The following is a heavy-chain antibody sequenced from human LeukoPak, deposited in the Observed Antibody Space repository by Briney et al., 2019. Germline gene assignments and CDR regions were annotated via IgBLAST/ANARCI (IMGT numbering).Heavy chain of an antibody. D-gene: IGHD1-7*01. V-gene: IGHV3-30*02. J-gene: IGHJ4*02. CDR3: AKDDWNYVLL. CDR2: IRYDGSNK. CDR1: GFGFSGYG. Sequence: GGSLRLSCEASGFGFSGYGMHWVRQAPGKGLEWVAFIRYDGSNKYYVDSVKGRFTISRDNSKNTLYLQMNSLRAEDTAVYYCAKDDWNYVLLWGQGTLVTVSS.